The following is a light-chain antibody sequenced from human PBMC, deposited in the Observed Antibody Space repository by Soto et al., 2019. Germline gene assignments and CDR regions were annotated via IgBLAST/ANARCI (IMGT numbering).Light chain of an antibody. J-gene: IGKJ1*01. CDR1: QSVSSY. V-gene: IGKV3-11*01. Sequence: VLTQSPATLSLSPGEKATLSCRASQSVSSYLAWYQQKPGQAPRLLIYDASNRATGIPARFSGSGSGTDFTLTISRLEPEDFAVYYCQQYGNSPQTFAQRAKVDI. CDR3: QQYGNSPQT. CDR2: DAS.